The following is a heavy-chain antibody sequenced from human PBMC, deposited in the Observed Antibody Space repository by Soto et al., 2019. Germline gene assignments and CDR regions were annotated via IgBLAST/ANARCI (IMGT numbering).Heavy chain of an antibody. CDR2: ISYDGSNK. CDR3: ARTSGSFYFPFDY. V-gene: IGHV3-30-3*01. D-gene: IGHD1-26*01. J-gene: IGHJ4*02. CDR1: GFTFSSYA. Sequence: QVQLVESGGGVVQPGRSLRLSCAASGFTFSSYAMHWVRQATGKGLEWVAVISYDGSNKYYADSVKGRFTISRDNSKNTLYLQMNSLRAEDTAVYYCARTSGSFYFPFDYWGQGTLVTVSS.